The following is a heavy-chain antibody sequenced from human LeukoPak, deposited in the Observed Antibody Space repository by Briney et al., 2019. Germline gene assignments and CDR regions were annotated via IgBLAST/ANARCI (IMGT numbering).Heavy chain of an antibody. CDR2: ISHIGRT. J-gene: IGHJ3*02. CDR1: GDSFSSHY. Sequence: SETLSLTCAVSGDSFSSHYWTWIRQSPGTGLEWIGYISHIGRTNYNPSLKSRVTISIDTSKNQFTLKLRSVTAADTAVYYCARDLVTVTKGFDIWGQGTMVSVSS. CDR3: ARDLVTVTKGFDI. D-gene: IGHD4-17*01. V-gene: IGHV4-59*11.